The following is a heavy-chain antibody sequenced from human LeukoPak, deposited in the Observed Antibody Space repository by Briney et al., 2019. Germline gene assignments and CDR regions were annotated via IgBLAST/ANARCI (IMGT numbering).Heavy chain of an antibody. Sequence: GGSLRLSCVVSGFTFNRCWMNWVRKAPGEGLEWVAHINPDGRDTYYVDSVKGRFTISRDNAQNSMYLQMNSLRVEDTAVYYCTSWGDTTAEYFQRWGQGTLVTVSS. J-gene: IGHJ1*01. CDR1: GFTFNRCW. CDR2: INPDGRDT. D-gene: IGHD2-21*02. CDR3: TSWGDTTAEYFQR. V-gene: IGHV3-7*01.